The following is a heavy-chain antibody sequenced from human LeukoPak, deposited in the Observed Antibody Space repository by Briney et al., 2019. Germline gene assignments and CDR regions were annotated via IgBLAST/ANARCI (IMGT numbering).Heavy chain of an antibody. CDR2: INPKTGGT. Sequence: GASVKVSCKASGYTFTGYYIHWVRQAPGQGLEWMGRINPKTGGTNYAQKFQGRVTMTRDTYIATAYMELSRLTSDDAAVYYCAREAGGSSGRYFDYWGQGTLVTVSS. J-gene: IGHJ4*02. CDR3: AREAGGSSGRYFDY. D-gene: IGHD6-19*01. V-gene: IGHV1-2*06. CDR1: GYTFTGYY.